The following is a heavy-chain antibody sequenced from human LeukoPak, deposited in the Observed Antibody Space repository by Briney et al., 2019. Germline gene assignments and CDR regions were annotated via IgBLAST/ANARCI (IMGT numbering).Heavy chain of an antibody. D-gene: IGHD3-22*01. J-gene: IGHJ5*02. CDR3: ASPALGQVTMKP. CDR2: IKQDGSKK. V-gene: IGHV3-7*01. CDR1: GFPFSSYW. Sequence: AGGSLRLSCVASGFPFSSYWMTWVRQAPGKGLEWVANIKQDGSKKSYVDSVKGQFTISRDNARNSLYLRMNSLRAEDTAMYYCASPALGQVTMKPWGQGTLVTVSS.